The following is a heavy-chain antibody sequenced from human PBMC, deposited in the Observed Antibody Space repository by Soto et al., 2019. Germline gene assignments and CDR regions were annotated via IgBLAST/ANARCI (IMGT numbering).Heavy chain of an antibody. J-gene: IGHJ5*02. D-gene: IGHD3-22*01. CDR3: AKDYFDSSDYTTNWFDP. V-gene: IGHV4-34*01. Sequence: SETLSLTCAVYGGSFSDYSWTWIRQPPGEGLEWIGEINHSGSTYYNPSLKSRVTISVDTSKNQFSLKLTSVTAADTAVYYCAKDYFDSSDYTTNWFDPWGQGTLVTVSS. CDR1: GGSFSDYS. CDR2: INHSGST.